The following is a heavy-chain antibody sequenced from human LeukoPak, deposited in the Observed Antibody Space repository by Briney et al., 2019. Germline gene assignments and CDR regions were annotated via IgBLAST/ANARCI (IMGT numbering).Heavy chain of an antibody. CDR2: ISSSSSYI. CDR1: GFTFSSYS. CDR3: ASEIRVAAAGRSY. J-gene: IGHJ4*02. Sequence: GGSLRLSCAASGFTFSSYSMNWVRQAPGKGLEWVSSISSSSSYIYYADSVKGRFTISRDNAKNSLYLQMNSLRAEDTAVYYCASEIRVAAAGRSYWGQGTLVTVSS. V-gene: IGHV3-21*01. D-gene: IGHD6-13*01.